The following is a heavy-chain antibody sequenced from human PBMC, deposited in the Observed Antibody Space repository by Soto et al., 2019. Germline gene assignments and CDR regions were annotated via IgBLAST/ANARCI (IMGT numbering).Heavy chain of an antibody. Sequence: DVHLVESGGGLVQPGGSLRLSCAASGFSLTNYWMTWVRQAPGKGPEWVANIKEDGSLKFYVDSVRGRFTISRDNAKKSVYLEMSRLRAEDTAVYYCVRDSYTAHWHSSGEDYWGQGTLVTVSS. J-gene: IGHJ4*02. CDR1: GFSLTNYW. CDR2: IKEDGSLK. CDR3: VRDSYTAHWHSSGEDY. D-gene: IGHD6-6*01. V-gene: IGHV3-7*01.